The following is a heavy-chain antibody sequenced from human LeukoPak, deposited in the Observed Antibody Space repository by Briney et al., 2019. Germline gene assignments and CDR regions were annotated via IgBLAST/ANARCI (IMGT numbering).Heavy chain of an antibody. Sequence: ASVKVSCKASGYTLTSYYLHWVRQAPGQGLEWMAIINPSGGSTSHAQKFQGRVTMTRDTSASTAYMELRSLRSDDTAVYYCARDWWEQRDYWGQGTLVTVSS. CDR2: INPSGGST. CDR3: ARDWWEQRDY. J-gene: IGHJ4*02. D-gene: IGHD1-26*01. CDR1: GYTLTSYY. V-gene: IGHV1-46*01.